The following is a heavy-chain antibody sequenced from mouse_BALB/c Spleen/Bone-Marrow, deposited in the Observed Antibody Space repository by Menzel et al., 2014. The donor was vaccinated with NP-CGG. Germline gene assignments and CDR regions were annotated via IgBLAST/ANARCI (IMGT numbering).Heavy chain of an antibody. CDR1: GFTFSSYG. D-gene: IGHD2-10*02. Sequence: EVKLVESGGDLVKPGGSLKLPCAASGFTFSSYGMSWVRQTPDKRLEWVATISSGGSYTYYPDSVKGRYTISTDNAKNTLYLQMSSLKSEDSAMYYCARQGPYGNYGGFAYWGQGTPVTVSA. J-gene: IGHJ3*01. CDR2: ISSGGSYT. CDR3: ARQGPYGNYGGFAY. V-gene: IGHV5-6*02.